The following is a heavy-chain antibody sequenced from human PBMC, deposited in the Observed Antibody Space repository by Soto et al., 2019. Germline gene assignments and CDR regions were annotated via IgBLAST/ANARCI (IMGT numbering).Heavy chain of an antibody. CDR3: ARARGMYGGNSDFDY. V-gene: IGHV3-53*01. D-gene: IGHD2-21*02. Sequence: EVQLVESGGGLIQPGGSLRLSCAASGFTVSSNYMSWVRQAPGKGLEWVSVIYSGGSTYYADSVKGRCTTTRDNSKNTLYLQMNSLRAEDTAVYYCARARGMYGGNSDFDYWGQGTLVTVSS. J-gene: IGHJ4*02. CDR2: IYSGGST. CDR1: GFTVSSNY.